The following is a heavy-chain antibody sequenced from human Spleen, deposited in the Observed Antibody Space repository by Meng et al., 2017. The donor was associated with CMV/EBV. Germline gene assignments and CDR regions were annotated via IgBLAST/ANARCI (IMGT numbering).Heavy chain of an antibody. CDR2: INPNGGST. D-gene: IGHD3-22*01. CDR1: GYTFTSYY. Sequence: SGYTFTSYYLQWVRQAPGQGLEWVGIINPNGGSTNYAQKFKGRVTLTRDTSTSTVYMELSSLRSEDTALYYCARVDGSSGYTPSFDYWGQGTLVTVSS. J-gene: IGHJ4*02. CDR3: ARVDGSSGYTPSFDY. V-gene: IGHV1-46*01.